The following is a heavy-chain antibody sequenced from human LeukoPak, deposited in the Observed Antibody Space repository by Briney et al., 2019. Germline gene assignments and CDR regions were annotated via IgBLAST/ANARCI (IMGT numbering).Heavy chain of an antibody. CDR3: ARVGGGGSGTYYMDV. Sequence: GGSLRLSCAASGFAFSSYSMNWVRQAPGKGLEWVSSISSSSSYIYYADSVKGRFSISRDNAQNSLYLQVNSLRAEDTAVYYCARVGGGGSGTYYMDVWGKGTTVTVSS. D-gene: IGHD3-10*01. CDR1: GFAFSSYS. J-gene: IGHJ6*03. CDR2: ISSSSSYI. V-gene: IGHV3-21*01.